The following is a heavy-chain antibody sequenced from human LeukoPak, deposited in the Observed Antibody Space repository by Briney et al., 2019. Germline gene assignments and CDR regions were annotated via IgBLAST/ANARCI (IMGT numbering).Heavy chain of an antibody. D-gene: IGHD1-26*01. V-gene: IGHV4-4*09. CDR1: VGSISGYY. CDR3: TKREGPMSGSYDYFDP. J-gene: IGHJ5*02. CDR2: IHSNGYT. Sequence: SETLSLTCTVSVGSISGYYWSWIRQPPWQGLEWIAYIHSNGYTNYNPSLKSRVTISVDTSKNQFSLKVTSVTAADTAMYYCTKREGPMSGSYDYFDPWGQGTLVTVS.